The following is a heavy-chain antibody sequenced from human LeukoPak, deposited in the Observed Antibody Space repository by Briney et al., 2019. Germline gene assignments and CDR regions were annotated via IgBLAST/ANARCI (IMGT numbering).Heavy chain of an antibody. CDR3: TTRYCSGGRCDY. J-gene: IGHJ4*02. D-gene: IGHD2-15*01. CDR2: IKSKPDGGTT. Sequence: PGGSLRLSCAAAGFTFRNAWMNWVRQAPGKGLEWVGRIKSKPDGGTTDYAAPVKGRFTISRDDSKTTLYLQMNSLKTEDTAVYYCTTRYCSGGRCDYWGQGTLVTVSS. V-gene: IGHV3-15*01. CDR1: GFTFRNAW.